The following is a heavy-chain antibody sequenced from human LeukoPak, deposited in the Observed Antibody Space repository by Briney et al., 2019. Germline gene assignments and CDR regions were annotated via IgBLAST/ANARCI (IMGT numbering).Heavy chain of an antibody. D-gene: IGHD3-22*01. CDR1: GGSFSGYY. J-gene: IGHJ4*02. CDR3: ARGITVYDSSGYLWGD. V-gene: IGHV4-34*01. Sequence: PSETLSLTCAVYGGSFSGYYWSWIRQPPGKGLEWIGEINHSGSTYYNPSLKSRVTISVDTSKNQFSLKLSSVTAADTAVYYCARGITVYDSSGYLWGDWGQGTLVTVSS. CDR2: INHSGST.